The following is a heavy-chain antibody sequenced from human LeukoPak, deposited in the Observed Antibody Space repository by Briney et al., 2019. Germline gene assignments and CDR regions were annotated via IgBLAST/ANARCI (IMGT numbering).Heavy chain of an antibody. CDR2: INHSGST. V-gene: IGHV4-34*01. CDR3: ARGSPGGSYYNY. D-gene: IGHD1-26*01. CDR1: GGSFSGYY. Sequence: ETLSLTCAVYGGSFSGYYWSWIRQPPGKGLEWIGEINHSGSTNYNPSLKSRVTISVDTSKNQFSLKLSSVTAADTAVYYCARGSPGGSYYNYWGQGTLVSVSS. J-gene: IGHJ4*02.